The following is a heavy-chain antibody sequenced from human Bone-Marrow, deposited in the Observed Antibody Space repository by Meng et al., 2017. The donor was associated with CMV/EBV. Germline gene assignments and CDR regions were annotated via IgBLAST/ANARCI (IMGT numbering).Heavy chain of an antibody. CDR3: AKGEYNSPSLLYG. V-gene: IGHV3-30*02. D-gene: IGHD6-6*01. CDR1: GFTFSNYG. J-gene: IGHJ4*02. Sequence: GGSLRLSCAASGFTFSNYGMHWVRQAPGKGLEWVAFIRYDGSNKYYADSVKGRFTISRDNSKNTLHLHMNSLRPEDTAVYYCAKGEYNSPSLLYGWGQGTLVTVSS. CDR2: IRYDGSNK.